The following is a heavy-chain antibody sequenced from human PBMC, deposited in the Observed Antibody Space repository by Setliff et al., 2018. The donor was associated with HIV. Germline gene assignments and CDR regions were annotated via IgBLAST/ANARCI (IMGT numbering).Heavy chain of an antibody. V-gene: IGHV4-38-2*02. Sequence: ASETLSLTCTVSAFSIHSDYYWARIRQPPGWGLESPGRGLEWIGHIFHSGSTYYNPSLKNRVSMSIDTSQNQFSLRLTSLTAADTAVYYCARLWLQYGNDIPRFDPWGQGTLVTVSS. J-gene: IGHJ5*02. CDR1: AFSIHSDYY. CDR2: IFHSGST. CDR3: ARLWLQYGNDIPRFDP. D-gene: IGHD4-4*01.